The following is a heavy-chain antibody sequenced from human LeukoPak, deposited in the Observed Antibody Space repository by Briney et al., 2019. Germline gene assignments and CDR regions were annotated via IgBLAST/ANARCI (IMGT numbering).Heavy chain of an antibody. CDR1: GYTFTGYY. CDR2: IIPIFGTA. D-gene: IGHD1-26*01. V-gene: IGHV1-69*06. CDR3: AGPATPYYYYYMDV. J-gene: IGHJ6*03. Sequence: SVKVSCKASGYTFTGYYMHWVRQAPGQGLEWMGGIIPIFGTANYAQKFQGRVTITADKSTSTAYMELSSLRSEDTAVYYCAGPATPYYYYYMDVWGKGTTVTVSS.